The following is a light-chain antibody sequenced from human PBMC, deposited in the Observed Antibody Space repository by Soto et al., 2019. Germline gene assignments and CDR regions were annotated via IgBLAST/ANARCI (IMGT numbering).Light chain of an antibody. J-gene: IGKJ4*01. Sequence: ETVLTQSPGTLSLSPGETATLSCRASQSVTTNYLAWYHQKPGQAPRLLIYGTSSRVTGIPDMFSGSGSWTEFTLTRSRLEPEDSAVYYCHQYGVPPITCGGGTKGEIK. CDR3: HQYGVPPIT. CDR2: GTS. V-gene: IGKV3-20*01. CDR1: QSVTTNY.